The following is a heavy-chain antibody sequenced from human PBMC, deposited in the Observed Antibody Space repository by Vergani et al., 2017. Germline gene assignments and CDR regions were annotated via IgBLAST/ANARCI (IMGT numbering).Heavy chain of an antibody. Sequence: QVQLQESGPGVVKPSQTLSLTCAVSGGSISSGDHCWTWIRQRPGKGLEWIGYIFYSGTTYDNPSLRSRLTISVDTSQNQFSLKLRSVTAADTAVYYCARGDTQVPATSHFYYMDVWGKAATVGVSS. D-gene: IGHD6-25*01. CDR1: GGSISSGDHC. J-gene: IGHJ6*03. CDR2: IFYSGTT. CDR3: ARGDTQVPATSHFYYMDV. V-gene: IGHV4-31*11.